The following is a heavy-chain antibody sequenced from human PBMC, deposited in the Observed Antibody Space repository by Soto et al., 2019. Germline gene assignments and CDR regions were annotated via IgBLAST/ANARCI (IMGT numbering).Heavy chain of an antibody. J-gene: IGHJ4*02. CDR1: GFTFRSYE. Sequence: PGGSLRLSCAASGFTFRSYEMNWVRQAPGRGLEWIAYISSGGSTIYYADSVRVRFTISRDNAESSLYLQMDSLRGEDTAFYYCARVNWNDETYFDSWGQGTLVTVSS. D-gene: IGHD1-1*01. CDR3: ARVNWNDETYFDS. CDR2: ISSGGSTI. V-gene: IGHV3-48*03.